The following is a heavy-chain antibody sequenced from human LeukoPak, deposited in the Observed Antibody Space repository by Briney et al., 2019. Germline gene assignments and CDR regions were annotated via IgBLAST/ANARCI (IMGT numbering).Heavy chain of an antibody. CDR1: GGTFSSYA. D-gene: IGHD1-26*01. CDR2: MNPNSGNT. V-gene: IGHV1-18*01. J-gene: IGHJ4*02. Sequence: ASVRVSCKASGGTFSSYAINWVRQATGQGLEWMGWMNPNSGNTNYAQKLQGRVTMATDTSTSTAYMELRSLRSDDTAVYYCARERDIIVGARLLDYWGQGTLVTVSS. CDR3: ARERDIIVGARLLDY.